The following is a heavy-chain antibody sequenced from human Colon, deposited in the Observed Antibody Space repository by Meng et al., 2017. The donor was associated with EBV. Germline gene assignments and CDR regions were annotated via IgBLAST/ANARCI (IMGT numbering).Heavy chain of an antibody. V-gene: IGHV3-23*04. CDR2: ISGSGGRT. J-gene: IGHJ4*02. CDR1: GFTFSSYG. Sequence: VQLVESGGGVVQPGGSLSLACAASGFTFSSYGMNWVRQAPGKGLERVSTISGSGGRTYYADSVRGRFTISRDNSKNTLYLQMNSLRAEDTAIYYCAKDSGEGSGDCCNFDYWGQGTLVTVSS. CDR3: AKDSGEGSGDCCNFDY. D-gene: IGHD2-21*02.